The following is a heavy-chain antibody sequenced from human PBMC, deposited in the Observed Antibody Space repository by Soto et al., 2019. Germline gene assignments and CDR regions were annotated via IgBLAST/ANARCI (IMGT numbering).Heavy chain of an antibody. V-gene: IGHV4-59*01. CDR2: IYYSGST. CDR1: GGSISSYY. CDR3: ARDPKQLGAFDI. J-gene: IGHJ3*02. D-gene: IGHD6-6*01. Sequence: SETLSLTCTVSGGSISSYYWSWIRQPPGKGLEWIGYIYYSGSTNCNPSLKSRVTISVDTSKNQLSLKLSSVTAAVTAVYYCARDPKQLGAFDIWGQGTMVTVSS.